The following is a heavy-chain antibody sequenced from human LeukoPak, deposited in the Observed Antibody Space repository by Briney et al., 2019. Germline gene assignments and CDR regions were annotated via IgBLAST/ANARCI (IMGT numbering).Heavy chain of an antibody. J-gene: IGHJ5*02. CDR1: GGSISSGSYY. D-gene: IGHD4-17*01. Sequence: SETLSLTCTVSGGSISSGSYYWSWIRHPAGKGLEWIGRIYTSGSTNYNPSLKSRVTISVDTSKNQFSLKLSSVTAADTAVYYCARGLPSTVTTPFDPWGQGTLVTVSS. CDR2: IYTSGST. V-gene: IGHV4-61*02. CDR3: ARGLPSTVTTPFDP.